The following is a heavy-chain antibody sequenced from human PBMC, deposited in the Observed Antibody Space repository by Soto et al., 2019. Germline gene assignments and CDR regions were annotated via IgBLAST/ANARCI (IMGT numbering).Heavy chain of an antibody. V-gene: IGHV1-46*01. J-gene: IGHJ6*02. CDR2: INPNGGTT. Sequence: GASVKVSCKASGYMFTYYYIHWVRQGPGQGLEWMGIINPNGGTTTYAQNFQGRVTMTRDTSISTAYMELSRLRSDDTAVYYCARDGDPSYGDYYYGMDVWGQGTTVTV. CDR1: GYMFTYYY. CDR3: ARDGDPSYGDYYYGMDV. D-gene: IGHD5-18*01.